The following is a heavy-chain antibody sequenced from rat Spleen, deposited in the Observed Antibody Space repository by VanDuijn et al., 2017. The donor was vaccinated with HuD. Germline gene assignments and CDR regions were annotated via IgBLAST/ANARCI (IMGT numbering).Heavy chain of an antibody. CDR1: GFTFSNYG. J-gene: IGHJ2*01. CDR3: ARQGGDYSGAWLFDH. V-gene: IGHV5S13*01. Sequence: EVQLVESGGGLVQPGRSLKLSCAASGFTFSNYGMAWVRQTPTKGLEWVASISTGGSSSYYRDAVKGRFTISRDNAESTLYLQMDSLRSEDTATYYCARQGGDYSGAWLFDHWGQGVMVTVSS. CDR2: ISTGGSSS. D-gene: IGHD1-1*01.